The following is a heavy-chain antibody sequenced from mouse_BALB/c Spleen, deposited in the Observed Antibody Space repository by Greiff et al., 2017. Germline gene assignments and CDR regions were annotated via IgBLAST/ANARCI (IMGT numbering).Heavy chain of an antibody. J-gene: IGHJ4*01. CDR1: GFNIKDYY. D-gene: IGHD2-4*01. CDR3: NAHLYYDKILYAMDY. CDR2: IDPENGDT. Sequence: DVKLQESGAELVRSGASVKLSCTASGFNIKDYYMHWVKQRPEQGLEWIGWIDPENGDTEYAPKFQGKATMTADTSSNTAYLQLSSLTSEDTAVYYCNAHLYYDKILYAMDYWGQGTSVTVSS. V-gene: IGHV14-4*02.